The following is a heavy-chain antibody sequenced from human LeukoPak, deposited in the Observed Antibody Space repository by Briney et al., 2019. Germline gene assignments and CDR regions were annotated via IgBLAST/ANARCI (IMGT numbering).Heavy chain of an antibody. CDR2: IWYDGSNK. CDR1: GFTFSSYG. V-gene: IGHV3-33*01. J-gene: IGHJ4*02. Sequence: PGRSLRLSCAASGFTFSSYGMQWVRQAPGKGLEWVAVIWYDGSNKYYADSVKGRFTISRDNSKNTLYLQMNSLRAEDTAVYYCARDSSGYQVHFDYWGQGTLVTVSS. D-gene: IGHD3-22*01. CDR3: ARDSSGYQVHFDY.